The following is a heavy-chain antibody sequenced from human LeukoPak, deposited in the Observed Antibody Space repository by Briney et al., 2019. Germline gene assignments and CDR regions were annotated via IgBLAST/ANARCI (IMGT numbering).Heavy chain of an antibody. J-gene: IGHJ5*02. CDR2: MNPNSGNT. CDR1: GYTFTSYD. V-gene: IGHV1-8*01. Sequence: ASVKVSCKASGYTFTSYDINWVRQAPGQGLEWMGWMNPNSGNTGYSKKFQGRVTMTRDTSIGTAYMELSSLRSEDTAVYYCARGLVARFDPWGQGTLVTVSS. D-gene: IGHD5-12*01. CDR3: ARGLVARFDP.